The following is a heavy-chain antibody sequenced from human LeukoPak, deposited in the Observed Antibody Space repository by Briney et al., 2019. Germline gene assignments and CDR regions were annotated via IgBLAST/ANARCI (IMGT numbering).Heavy chain of an antibody. V-gene: IGHV3-48*04. CDR1: GFTFTMFS. CDR2: IRGRADTT. D-gene: IGHD2-2*02. Sequence: GGSLRLSCAASGFTFTMFSMNWVRQAPGKGLEWIAFIRGRADTTYYAGSVQGRFTIPRDNAKNTVYLQMNSLRVEDTAVYYCARDPLVYMWGQGSLVTVSS. CDR3: ARDPLVYM. J-gene: IGHJ4*02.